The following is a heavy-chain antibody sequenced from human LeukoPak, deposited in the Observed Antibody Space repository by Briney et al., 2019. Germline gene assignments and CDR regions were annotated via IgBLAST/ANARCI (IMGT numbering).Heavy chain of an antibody. D-gene: IGHD1-26*01. Sequence: VGSLRLSCAASGFTFSSYAMSWVRQAPEKGLEWVSAISGSGGSTYYADSVKGRFTISRDNSKNTLYLQMNSLRAEDTAVYYCAKVRLSGSYYFDYWGQGTLVTVSS. CDR3: AKVRLSGSYYFDY. J-gene: IGHJ4*02. V-gene: IGHV3-23*01. CDR1: GFTFSSYA. CDR2: ISGSGGST.